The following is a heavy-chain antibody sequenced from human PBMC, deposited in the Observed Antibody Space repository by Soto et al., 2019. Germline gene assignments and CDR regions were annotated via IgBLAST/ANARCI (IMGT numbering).Heavy chain of an antibody. J-gene: IGHJ4*02. CDR3: AKGGRVGPGYSYALFDY. CDR2: IRGDGGST. CDR1: GFTFSSYG. Sequence: GGSLRLSCTASGFTFSSYGMGWVRQAPGKGLQWVSTIRGDGGSTYYADSVKGRFTISRDNSKNTLYLQMNSLRAEDTAVYYCAKGGRVGPGYSYALFDYWGQGTLVTVSS. V-gene: IGHV3-23*01. D-gene: IGHD5-18*01.